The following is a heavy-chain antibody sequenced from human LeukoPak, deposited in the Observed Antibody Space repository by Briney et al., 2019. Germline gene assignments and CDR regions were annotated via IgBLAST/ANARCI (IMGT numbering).Heavy chain of an antibody. J-gene: IGHJ2*01. CDR1: GGSISSGSYY. CDR2: IYTSGST. V-gene: IGHV4-61*02. D-gene: IGHD3-22*01. Sequence: SQTLSLTCTVSGGSISSGSYYWSWIRQPAGKGLEWIGRIYTSGSTNYNPSLKSRVTISVDTSKNQFSLKLSSVTAADTAEYYCARATYYYDSSGYWYFDLWGRGTLVTVSS. CDR3: ARATYYYDSSGYWYFDL.